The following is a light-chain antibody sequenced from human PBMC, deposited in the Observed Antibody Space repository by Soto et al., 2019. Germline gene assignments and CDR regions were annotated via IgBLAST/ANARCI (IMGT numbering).Light chain of an antibody. CDR3: QLYGGSPIFS. Sequence: IVLTQSPGTLSLSPGERGTLSGRASQHIASSYLAGYQQKRGQPHRLLIYGASTRASGIPDRFSGSGSGTDFNLTISRLEPEDFAVYYCQLYGGSPIFSFGPGTKVDIK. CDR2: GAS. V-gene: IGKV3-20*01. J-gene: IGKJ3*01. CDR1: QHIASSY.